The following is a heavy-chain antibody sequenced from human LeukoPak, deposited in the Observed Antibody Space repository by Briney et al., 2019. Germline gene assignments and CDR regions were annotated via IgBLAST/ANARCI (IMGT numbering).Heavy chain of an antibody. CDR2: IYYSGST. CDR1: GGSISSYY. Sequence: SETLSLTCTVSGGSISSYYWSWIRQPPGKGLEWIGYIYYSGSTNYNPSLKSRVTISVDTSKNQFSLNLTSVTAADTAVYYCARHLNYYYYYYMDVWGKGTTVTVSS. J-gene: IGHJ6*03. V-gene: IGHV4-59*08. CDR3: ARHLNYYYYYYMDV.